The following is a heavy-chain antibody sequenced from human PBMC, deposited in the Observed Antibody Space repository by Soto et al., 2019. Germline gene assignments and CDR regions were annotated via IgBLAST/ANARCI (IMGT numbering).Heavy chain of an antibody. CDR1: GFTFSNYA. D-gene: IGHD3-16*01. Sequence: EVQLLDSGGGLVQPGGSLRLSCAASGFTFSNYAMTWVRQGPGKGLEWVSGISGSGGRSYYADSVKGRFTISRDNSKSTLYLKMNRLRGRDPALYYCAKGFFVWSREAPYYLDYWGQGTLVTVSS. CDR3: AKGFFVWSREAPYYLDY. J-gene: IGHJ4*02. V-gene: IGHV3-23*01. CDR2: ISGSGGRS.